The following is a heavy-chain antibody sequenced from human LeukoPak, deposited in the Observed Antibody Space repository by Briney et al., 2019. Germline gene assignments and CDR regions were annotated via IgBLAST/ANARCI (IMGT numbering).Heavy chain of an antibody. CDR2: INPSGGST. Sequence: GASVKVSCKASGYTFTSYYMHWVRQAPGQGLEWMGIINPSGGSTSYAQKFQGRVTMTRDTSISTAYMELSRLRSDDTAVYYCARMSWAAPTKSIAAALYMDVWGKGTTVTVSS. V-gene: IGHV1-46*01. CDR3: ARMSWAAPTKSIAAALYMDV. J-gene: IGHJ6*03. CDR1: GYTFTSYY. D-gene: IGHD6-13*01.